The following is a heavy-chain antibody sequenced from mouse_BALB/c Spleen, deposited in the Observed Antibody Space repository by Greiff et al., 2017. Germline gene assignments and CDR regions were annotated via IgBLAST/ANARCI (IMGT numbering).Heavy chain of an antibody. CDR2: IYWDGYK. CDR3: ARTLYDYAEAGFAY. Sequence: QVTLKESGPGILQPSQTLSLTCSFSGFSLSTSGMCVSWIRQPSGKGLEWLAHIYWDGYKRYNPSLKSRLTISKDTSSNQVFLKITSVDTADTATYYCARTLYDYAEAGFAYWGQGTLVTVSA. V-gene: IGHV8-12*01. J-gene: IGHJ3*01. CDR1: GFSLSTSGMC. D-gene: IGHD2-4*01.